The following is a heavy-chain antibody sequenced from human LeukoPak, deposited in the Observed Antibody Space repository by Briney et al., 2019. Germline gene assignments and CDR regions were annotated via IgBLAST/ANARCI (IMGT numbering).Heavy chain of an antibody. J-gene: IGHJ4*02. Sequence: PGRSLRLSCAASGFTFSDYYMSWIRQAPGKGLECVSYIRYSSSYTNYADSIKGRFTISRDNARSSVSLQMNSLRAEDTAVYYCARAGDTMVTTGNLDYWGQGTLVTVSS. V-gene: IGHV3-11*05. CDR2: IRYSSSYT. CDR1: GFTFSDYY. D-gene: IGHD4-17*01. CDR3: ARAGDTMVTTGNLDY.